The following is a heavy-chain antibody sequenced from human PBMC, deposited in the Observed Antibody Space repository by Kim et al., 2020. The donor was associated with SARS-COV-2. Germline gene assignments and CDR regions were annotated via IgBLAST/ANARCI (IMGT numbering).Heavy chain of an antibody. D-gene: IGHD3-16*01. V-gene: IGHV1-24*01. CDR3: ATGPTGGNSWFDP. J-gene: IGHJ5*02. Sequence: YAQKFQGRVTMTEDTSTDTAYMELSSLRSEDTAVYYCATGPTGGNSWFDPWGQGTLVTVSS.